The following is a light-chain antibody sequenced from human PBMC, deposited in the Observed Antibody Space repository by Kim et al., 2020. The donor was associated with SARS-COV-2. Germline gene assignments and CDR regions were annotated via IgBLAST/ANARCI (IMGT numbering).Light chain of an antibody. CDR2: GKN. V-gene: IGLV3-19*01. Sequence: AVGTTVRITCQGDSLRSYYASWYQQKPGQAPVLVIYGKNNRPSGIPDRFSGSSSGNTASLTITGAQAEDEADYYCNSRDSSGNHWVFGGGTQLTVL. CDR3: NSRDSSGNHWV. J-gene: IGLJ3*02. CDR1: SLRSYY.